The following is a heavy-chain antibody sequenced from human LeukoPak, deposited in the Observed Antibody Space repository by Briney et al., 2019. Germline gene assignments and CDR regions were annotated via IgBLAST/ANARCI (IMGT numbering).Heavy chain of an antibody. Sequence: SDTLSLTCTVSGGSINSFYWSWIRQPPGGGLEWIGYIYYGWTTNYTPSLKSRVTISVDASKNQFSLWLSYVTAADTAVYYCARLARLTLIRGVTGYHSLDVWGKGTKVTVSS. CDR2: IYYGWTT. CDR1: GGSINSFY. CDR3: ARLARLTLIRGVTGYHSLDV. D-gene: IGHD3-10*01. V-gene: IGHV4-59*07. J-gene: IGHJ6*04.